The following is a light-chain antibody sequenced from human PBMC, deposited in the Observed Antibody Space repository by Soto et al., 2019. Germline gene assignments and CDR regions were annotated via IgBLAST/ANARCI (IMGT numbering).Light chain of an antibody. J-gene: IGKJ4*01. CDR3: QPYIATPLT. CDR2: WAS. Sequence: DIVMTQSPDSLAVSLGERATINCQSSQSVSSSSNSENYLAWYQQKPGQPPKLLMYWASARESGVPDRFSGRVSGTDCTLTISSLQAEDGAVYCSQPYIATPLTFGGGTKVEIK. V-gene: IGKV4-1*01. CDR1: QSVSSSSNSENY.